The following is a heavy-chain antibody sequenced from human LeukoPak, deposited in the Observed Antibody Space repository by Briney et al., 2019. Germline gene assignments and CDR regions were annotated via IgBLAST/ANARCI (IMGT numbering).Heavy chain of an antibody. V-gene: IGHV1-69*04. CDR2: IIPILSIA. J-gene: IGHJ4*02. CDR1: GGTFSNYA. CDR3: AREDCSGTSCLTNY. Sequence: ASVKVSCKASGGTFSNYAISWVRQAPGQGLEWMGRIIPILSIANYAQKFQGRVTITADKSTSTAYMELSSLRSEDTAVYFCAREDCSGTSCLTNYWGQGTLVTVSS. D-gene: IGHD2-2*01.